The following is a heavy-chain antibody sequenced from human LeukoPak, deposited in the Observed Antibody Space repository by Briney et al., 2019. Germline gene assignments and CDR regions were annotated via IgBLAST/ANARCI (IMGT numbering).Heavy chain of an antibody. D-gene: IGHD6-13*01. CDR2: IYYSGST. J-gene: IGHJ4*02. CDR3: ARVQELRFDY. V-gene: IGHV4-39*01. Sequence: SETPSLTCTVSGGSISSSSYYWGWIRQPPGKGLEWIGSIYYSGSTYYNPSLKSRVTISVDTSKNQFSLKLSSVTAADTAVYYCARVQELRFDYWGQGTLVTVSS. CDR1: GGSISSSSYY.